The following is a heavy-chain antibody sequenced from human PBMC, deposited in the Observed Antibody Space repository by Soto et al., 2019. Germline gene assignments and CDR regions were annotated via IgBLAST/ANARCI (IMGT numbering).Heavy chain of an antibody. CDR2: IIPIFGTA. D-gene: IGHD1-1*01. CDR1: GGTFSSYA. CDR3: ARGDQLDYYYYGMDV. V-gene: IGHV1-69*13. Sequence: SVKVSCKASGGTFSSYAISWVRQAPGQGLEWMGGIIPIFGTANYARKFQGRVTITADESTSTAYMELSSLRSEDTAVYYCARGDQLDYYYYGMDVWGQGTTVTVSS. J-gene: IGHJ6*02.